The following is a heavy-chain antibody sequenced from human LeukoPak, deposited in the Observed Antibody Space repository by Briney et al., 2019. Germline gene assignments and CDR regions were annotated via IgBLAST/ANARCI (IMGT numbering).Heavy chain of an antibody. J-gene: IGHJ6*02. CDR2: IYYSRST. D-gene: IGHD5-18*01. Sequence: SETLSLTCTVSGGSISGSSYYWGWIRQPPGKGLEWIGSIYYSRSTYYNPSLKSRVTISVDTSKNQFSLKLSSVTAADTAVYCCARRQLAYYYGMDVWGQGTTVTVSS. CDR3: ARRQLAYYYGMDV. CDR1: GGSISGSSYY. V-gene: IGHV4-39*01.